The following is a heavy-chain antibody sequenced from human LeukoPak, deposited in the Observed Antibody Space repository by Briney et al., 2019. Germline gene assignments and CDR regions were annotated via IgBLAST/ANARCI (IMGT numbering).Heavy chain of an antibody. CDR1: GFTFSSYA. CDR2: ISYDGSNK. V-gene: IGHV3-30-3*01. CDR3: ARDTSWDYYGSGSYLGDY. Sequence: PGGSLRLSCAASGFTFSSYAMHWVRQAPGKGLEWVAVISYDGSNKYYADSVKGQFTISRDNSKNTLYLQMNSLRAEDTAVYYCARDTSWDYYGSGSYLGDYWGQGTLVTVSS. J-gene: IGHJ4*02. D-gene: IGHD3-10*01.